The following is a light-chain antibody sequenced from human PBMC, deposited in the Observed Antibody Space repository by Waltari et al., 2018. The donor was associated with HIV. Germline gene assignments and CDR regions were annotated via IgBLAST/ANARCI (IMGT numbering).Light chain of an antibody. Sequence: SSDLTQDPAVSVALGRTVTITCQGDSLRSSYASWYQQRPGQAPVLVLYGDNKRPSGSPDRCCGANSGNTASLTTIGARAEDEADYYCKSRDTSYVFFGGGTKLTVL. J-gene: IGLJ2*01. CDR1: SLRSSY. CDR2: GDN. CDR3: KSRDTSYVF. V-gene: IGLV3-19*01.